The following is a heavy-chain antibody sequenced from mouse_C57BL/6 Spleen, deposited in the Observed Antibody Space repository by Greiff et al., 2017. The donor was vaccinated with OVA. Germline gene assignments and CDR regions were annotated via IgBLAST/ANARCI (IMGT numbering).Heavy chain of an antibody. CDR1: GFNIKDYY. D-gene: IGHD1-1*01. J-gene: IGHJ3*01. CDR3: ARFGYYGSVAWFAY. V-gene: IGHV14-2*01. Sequence: VQLQQSGAELVKPGASVKLSCTASGFNIKDYYMHWVKQRTEQGLEWIGRIDPEDGENKYAPKFQGKATITADTSYNPAYLQLSSLTSEDTAVYYCARFGYYGSVAWFAYWGQGTLVTVSA. CDR2: IDPEDGEN.